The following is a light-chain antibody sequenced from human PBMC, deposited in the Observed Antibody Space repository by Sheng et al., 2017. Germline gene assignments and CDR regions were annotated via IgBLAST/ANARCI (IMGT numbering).Light chain of an antibody. V-gene: IGKV3-20*01. Sequence: EIVLTQSPGTLSLSPGERAEPSPCRASQSVSSSYLAWYQQKPGQAPRLLIYGASSRATGIPDRFSGSGSGTDFTLTISRLEPEDFAVYYCQQYGSSPPWTFGQGTKVEIK. J-gene: IGKJ1*01. CDR1: QSVSSSY. CDR3: QQYGSSPPWT. CDR2: GAS.